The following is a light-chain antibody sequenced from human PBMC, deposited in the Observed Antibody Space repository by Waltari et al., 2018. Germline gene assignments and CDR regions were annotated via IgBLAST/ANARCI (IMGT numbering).Light chain of an antibody. CDR3: SSYTSSSTVV. CDR1: SRAVGGYHY. V-gene: IGLV2-14*03. J-gene: IGLJ2*01. Sequence: QSALTQPASVSGSPGQSITIYCTGTSRAVGGYHYVTWYQQHPRKAPTRMIYAASNRPSAISYLFCGAKSGNAASLTISGRQAEDEGDYDCSSYTSSSTVVFGGGTKLTVL. CDR2: AAS.